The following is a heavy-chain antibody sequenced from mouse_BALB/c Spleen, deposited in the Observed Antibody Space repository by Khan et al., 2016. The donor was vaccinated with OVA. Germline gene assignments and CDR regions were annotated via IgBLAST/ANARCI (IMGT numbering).Heavy chain of an antibody. CDR1: GYTFTSYW. J-gene: IGHJ2*01. CDR3: SGLAYDFDY. Sequence: VQLQQPGSVLARPGASVKMSCKASGYTFTSYWMHWVSQRPGQGLEWIGAIYPGNIDTCYNQKFKGKATLTAVTSTSTAYMELSSLTYEDSAVFYCSGLAYDFDYWGQGTTLTVSS. D-gene: IGHD1-1*02. CDR2: IYPGNIDT. V-gene: IGHV1-5*01.